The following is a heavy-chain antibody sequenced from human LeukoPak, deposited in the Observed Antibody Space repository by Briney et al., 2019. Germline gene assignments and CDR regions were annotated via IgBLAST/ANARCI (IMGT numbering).Heavy chain of an antibody. Sequence: ASVKVSCKASGYTFTGYYMNWVRQAPGQGRECMGWINPNIGVTNYAREFQGRVTRTRDASISTAYMELSRLRSDDTAVYYCARDRTKYCRSTSCPLDYWGQGTLVTVSS. V-gene: IGHV1-2*02. CDR1: GYTFTGYY. D-gene: IGHD2-2*01. CDR2: INPNIGVT. CDR3: ARDRTKYCRSTSCPLDY. J-gene: IGHJ4*02.